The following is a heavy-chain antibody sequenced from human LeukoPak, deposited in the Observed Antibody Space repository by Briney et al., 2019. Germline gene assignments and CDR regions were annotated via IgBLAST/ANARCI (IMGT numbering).Heavy chain of an antibody. CDR2: ISSGSRTI. Sequence: GGSLRLSCVASGFSFSGYSMNWVRRAPGKGLDWVSYISSGSRTIFYGDSVKGRFTISRDNAKNSLYLQMNSLRAEDTAVYYCVRESIRGTRDFDYWGHGTLVTVSS. V-gene: IGHV3-48*04. J-gene: IGHJ4*01. CDR3: VRESIRGTRDFDY. D-gene: IGHD3-10*01. CDR1: GFSFSGYS.